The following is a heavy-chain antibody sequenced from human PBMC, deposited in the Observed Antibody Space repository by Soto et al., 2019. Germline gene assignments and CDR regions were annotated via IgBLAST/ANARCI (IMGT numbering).Heavy chain of an antibody. Sequence: GESLKISCKGSGYSFTNYWIAWVRQMPGKGLEYMGIIYPSDSDTRYSPSFQGQVTISADKSISTAYLQWSSLKASDTAIYYCARHGFYGDYSSNYFDPWGQGTLVTVSS. CDR3: ARHGFYGDYSSNYFDP. CDR2: IYPSDSDT. CDR1: GYSFTNYW. D-gene: IGHD4-17*01. V-gene: IGHV5-51*01. J-gene: IGHJ5*02.